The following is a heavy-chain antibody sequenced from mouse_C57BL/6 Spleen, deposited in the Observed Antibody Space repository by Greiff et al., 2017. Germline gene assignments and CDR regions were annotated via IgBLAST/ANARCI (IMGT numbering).Heavy chain of an antibody. Sequence: VQLVESGPGLVQPSQSLSITCTVSGFSLTSYGVHWVRQSPGKGLEWLGVIWRGGSTDYNAAFMSRLSITKDNSKSQVFFKMNSLQADDTAIYYCARKEDYGSAMDYWGQGTSVTVSS. CDR2: IWRGGST. J-gene: IGHJ4*01. V-gene: IGHV2-5*01. CDR1: GFSLTSYG. D-gene: IGHD1-1*01. CDR3: ARKEDYGSAMDY.